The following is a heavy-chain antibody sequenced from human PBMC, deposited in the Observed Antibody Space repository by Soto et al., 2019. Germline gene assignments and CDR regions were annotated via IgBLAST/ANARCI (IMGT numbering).Heavy chain of an antibody. CDR3: ARYLYYDFWSGYYDYYYYYYMDV. J-gene: IGHJ6*03. D-gene: IGHD3-3*01. V-gene: IGHV1-18*01. Sequence: ASVKVSCKASGYTFPSYGISWVRQAPGQGLEWMGWISAYNGNTNYAQKLQGRVTMTTDTSTSTAYMELRSLRSDDTAVYYCARYLYYDFWSGYYDYYYYYYMDVWGKGTTDTVSS. CDR2: ISAYNGNT. CDR1: GYTFPSYG.